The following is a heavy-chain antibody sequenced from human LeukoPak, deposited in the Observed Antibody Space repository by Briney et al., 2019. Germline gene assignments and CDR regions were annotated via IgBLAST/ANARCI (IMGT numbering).Heavy chain of an antibody. CDR1: GGSISSGSFY. J-gene: IGHJ3*02. D-gene: IGHD5-24*01. Sequence: PSETLSLTCTVSGGSISSGSFYWSWIRQPAGKGLELIGLMYTSGYISGTTSGTTNYNPSLRSRVTISVDTSKNQFSLNLSSVTAADTAMYYCARGSRGLRYDAFDIWGQGTMVTVSS. CDR2: MYTSGYISGTTSGTT. V-gene: IGHV4-61*02. CDR3: ARGSRGLRYDAFDI.